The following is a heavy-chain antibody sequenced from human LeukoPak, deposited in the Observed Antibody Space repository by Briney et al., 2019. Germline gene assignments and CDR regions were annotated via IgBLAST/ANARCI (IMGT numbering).Heavy chain of an antibody. D-gene: IGHD5-18*01. J-gene: IGHJ4*02. CDR2: IYYSGST. CDR3: ARKMYGDTAMVYDY. Sequence: PSETLSLTCTVSGGSISSGGYYWSWIRQHPGKGLEWIGYIYYSGSTYYNPSLKSRVTISVDTSKNLLSLKLSSVTAADTAVYFCARKMYGDTAMVYDYWGQGTLVTVSS. V-gene: IGHV4-31*03. CDR1: GGSISSGGYY.